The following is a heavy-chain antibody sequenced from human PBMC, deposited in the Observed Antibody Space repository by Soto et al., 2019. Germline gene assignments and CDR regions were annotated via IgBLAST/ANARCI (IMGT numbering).Heavy chain of an antibody. D-gene: IGHD2-21*01. CDR1: GGTVTVDS. J-gene: IGHJ3*01. CDR3: ARTIRGEASAITRPFHV. CDR2: IIPLFGAG. Sequence: QVHLVQSAAEVKRPGSSVKLSCKASGGTVTVDSITWLRQAPGHTLEWIGGIIPLFGAGNVAERVKARLTLSADASTSTAYMELRGLRSEDTARYYCARTIRGEASAITRPFHVWGQGTMVIV. V-gene: IGHV1-69*01.